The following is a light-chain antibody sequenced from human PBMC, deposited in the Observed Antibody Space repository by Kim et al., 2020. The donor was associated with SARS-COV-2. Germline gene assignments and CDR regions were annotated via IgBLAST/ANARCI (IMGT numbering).Light chain of an antibody. CDR3: AAWDDSLSGLV. V-gene: IGLV1-47*01. CDR2: RNN. CDR1: SSNLGSNY. Sequence: GQRVPISGSGSSSNLGSNYVYWYQQLPGTAPKLLIYRNNQRPSGVPDRFSGSKSGTSASLAISGLRSEDEADYYCAAWDDSLSGLVFGGGTQLTVL. J-gene: IGLJ3*02.